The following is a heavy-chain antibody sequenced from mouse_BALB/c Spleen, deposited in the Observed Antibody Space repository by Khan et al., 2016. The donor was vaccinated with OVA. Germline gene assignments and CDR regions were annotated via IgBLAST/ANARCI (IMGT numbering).Heavy chain of an antibody. V-gene: IGHV1S137*01. D-gene: IGHD3-2*01. J-gene: IGHJ3*01. CDR1: GYTFTDYG. CDR3: ASDSSGEEFAY. CDR2: ISTYYGDA. Sequence: QVQLKQSGAELVGPGVSVKISCKGSGYTFTDYGIHWVKQSHAKSLEWIGVISTYYGDASYNQKFKGKATMTVDKSSSTAYMELARLTSEDSAIYYCASDSSGEEFAYWGQGTLVTVSA.